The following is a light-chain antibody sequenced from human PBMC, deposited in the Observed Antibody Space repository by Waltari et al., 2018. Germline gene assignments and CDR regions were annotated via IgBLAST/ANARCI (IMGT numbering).Light chain of an antibody. CDR3: QVWDRSRDHV. CDR2: YNY. Sequence: SYVLTQPPSVSVAPGETATITCGGDSTGMRHVHWYQQRAGQAPRLVISYNYVRPSGIPGRLSGSTSGTTSTLTISRVEAGDEADYYWQVWDRSRDHVFGAGTKVTVL. J-gene: IGLJ1*01. V-gene: IGLV3-21*04. CDR1: STGMRH.